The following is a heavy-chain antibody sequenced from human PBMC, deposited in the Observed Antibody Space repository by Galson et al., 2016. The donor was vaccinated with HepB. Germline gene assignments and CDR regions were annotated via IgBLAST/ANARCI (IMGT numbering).Heavy chain of an antibody. Sequence: SLRLSCAASGFSVKNNYMTWVRQAPGKGLEWVAVISYDGNNRHYADAVKGRFTISRDSSTNTVYLQMNSPRADDTAVYFCARDRGLLHYYYGMDVWGQGTTVTVSS. CDR2: ISYDGNNR. J-gene: IGHJ6*02. V-gene: IGHV3-30-3*01. CDR3: ARDRGLLHYYYGMDV. D-gene: IGHD4-17*01. CDR1: GFSVKNNY.